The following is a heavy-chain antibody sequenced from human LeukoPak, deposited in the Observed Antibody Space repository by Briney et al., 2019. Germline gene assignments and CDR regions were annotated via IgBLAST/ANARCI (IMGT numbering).Heavy chain of an antibody. CDR3: ARGLLVPAATRYWYFDL. D-gene: IGHD2-2*01. J-gene: IGHJ2*01. V-gene: IGHV4-34*01. CDR2: IDHSGST. Sequence: SETLSLTCAAYGGSFSGYYWSWIRQPPGKGLEWIGEIDHSGSTNYDPSLKSPVTISLDQSKNQFSLKVTSVTAADTAVYYCARGLLVPAATRYWYFDLWGRGTLVTVSS. CDR1: GGSFSGYY.